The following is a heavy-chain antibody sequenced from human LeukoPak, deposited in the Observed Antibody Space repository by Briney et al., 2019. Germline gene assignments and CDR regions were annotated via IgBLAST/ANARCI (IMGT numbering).Heavy chain of an antibody. CDR2: IKQDGSEK. J-gene: IGHJ6*02. V-gene: IGHV3-7*01. CDR1: GFTFSSYW. Sequence: GGSLRLSCAASGFTFSSYWMSWVRQAPGNGLEWVANIKQDGSEKYYVDSGKGRFTISRDNATNSLYLQMNSMRAEDTAVYYCARRPRIAVALSYYYYGMDVWGQGTTVTVSS. CDR3: ARRPRIAVALSYYYYGMDV. D-gene: IGHD6-19*01.